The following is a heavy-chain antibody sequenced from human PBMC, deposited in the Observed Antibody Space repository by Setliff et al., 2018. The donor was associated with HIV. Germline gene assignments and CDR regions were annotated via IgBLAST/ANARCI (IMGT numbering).Heavy chain of an antibody. J-gene: IGHJ3*02. CDR2: INSNSGGT. CDR1: GYTFTAYY. Sequence: GASVKVSCKTSGYTFTAYYLHWVRQPPGQGLEYMGWINSNSGGTNYAQKFQGRVTMTRDTSVSSAYMELSRVRSDDTAVYYCAREELRGTKVFDIWDQGTMVTVSS. D-gene: IGHD3-10*01. V-gene: IGHV1-2*02. CDR3: AREELRGTKVFDI.